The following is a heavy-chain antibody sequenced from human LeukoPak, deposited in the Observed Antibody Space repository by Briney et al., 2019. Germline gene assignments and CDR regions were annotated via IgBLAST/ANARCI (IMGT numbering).Heavy chain of an antibody. J-gene: IGHJ4*02. Sequence: SQTLSLTCTVSGGSISSGDYYWSWIRQPPGKGLEWIGYIYYSGSTYYNPSLKSRVTKSVDTSKNQFSLKLSSVTAADTAVYYCARELISYGTYYYDSSGLNYWGQGTLVTVSS. CDR1: GGSISSGDYY. CDR2: IYYSGST. CDR3: ARELISYGTYYYDSSGLNY. D-gene: IGHD3-22*01. V-gene: IGHV4-30-4*08.